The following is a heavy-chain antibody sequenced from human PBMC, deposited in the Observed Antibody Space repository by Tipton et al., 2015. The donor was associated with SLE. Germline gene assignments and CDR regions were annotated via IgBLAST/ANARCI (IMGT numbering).Heavy chain of an antibody. Sequence: LRLSCAVYGGSFSGYYWSWIRQPPGKGLEWIGEINHSGSTNYNPSLKSRVTISVDTSKNQFSLKLSSVTAADTAVYYCARVATIIDYWGQGTLVTVSS. V-gene: IGHV4-34*01. J-gene: IGHJ4*02. CDR1: GGSFSGYY. D-gene: IGHD5-12*01. CDR3: ARVATIIDY. CDR2: INHSGST.